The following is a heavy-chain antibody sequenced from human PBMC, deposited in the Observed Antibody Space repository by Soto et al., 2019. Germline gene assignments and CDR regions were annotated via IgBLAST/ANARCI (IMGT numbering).Heavy chain of an antibody. J-gene: IGHJ6*02. D-gene: IGHD5-12*01. CDR1: GFTFSSYA. V-gene: IGHV3-23*01. CDR3: AKGEVDIVATTGNYYYYGMDV. CDR2: ISGSGGST. Sequence: VQLLESGGGLVQPGGSLRLSCAASGFTFSSYAMSWVRQAPGKGLEWVSAISGSGGSTYYEDSVKGRFTISRDNSNTPLYPQMHSLRAEATAVYYCAKGEVDIVATTGNYYYYGMDVWGQGTTVTVSS.